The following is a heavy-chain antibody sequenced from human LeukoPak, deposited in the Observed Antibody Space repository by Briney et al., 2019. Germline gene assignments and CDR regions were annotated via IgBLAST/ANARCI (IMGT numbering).Heavy chain of an antibody. D-gene: IGHD4-23*01. J-gene: IGHJ4*02. Sequence: SETLSLTCTVSGGTLKSYFWSWVRQPPGKGLEWIGYIFHSGSTNYNASLLSGVTISVHTTKTHVSLRRTSVIAADTAVVYCFETNSWDLSCYFDYWGQGTLVTVSS. CDR1: GGTLKSYF. CDR3: FETNSWDLSCYFDY. V-gene: IGHV4-59*01. CDR2: IFHSGST.